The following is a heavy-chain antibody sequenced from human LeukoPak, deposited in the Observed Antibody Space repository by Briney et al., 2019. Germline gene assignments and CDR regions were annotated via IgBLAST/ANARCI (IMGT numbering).Heavy chain of an antibody. CDR1: GGSFSGYY. J-gene: IGHJ4*02. Sequence: PSETLSLTCAVYGGSFSGYYWSWIRQPPGRGLEWIGEINHSGSTNYNPSLKSRVTISVDTSKNQFSLKLSSVTAADTAVYYCARVLRFLEWEDYWGQGTLVTVSS. CDR3: ARVLRFLEWEDY. CDR2: INHSGST. D-gene: IGHD3-3*01. V-gene: IGHV4-34*01.